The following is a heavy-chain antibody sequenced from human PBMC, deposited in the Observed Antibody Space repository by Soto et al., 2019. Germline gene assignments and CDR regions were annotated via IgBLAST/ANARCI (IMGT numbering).Heavy chain of an antibody. V-gene: IGHV1-18*01. J-gene: IGHJ5*02. CDR3: ARVNPDDVNQYSSSSGLSWFDP. D-gene: IGHD6-6*01. Sequence: GASVKVSCKASGYTFTSYGISWVRQAPGQGLEWMGWISAYNGNTNYAQKLQGRVTMTTDTSTSTAYMELRSLRSDDTAVYYCARVNPDDVNQYSSSSGLSWFDPWGQGTLVTVSS. CDR2: ISAYNGNT. CDR1: GYTFTSYG.